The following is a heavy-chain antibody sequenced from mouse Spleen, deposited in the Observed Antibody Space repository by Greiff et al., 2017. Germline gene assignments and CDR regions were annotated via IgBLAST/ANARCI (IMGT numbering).Heavy chain of an antibody. Sequence: EVQLQQSGPVLVKPGASVKMSCKASGYTFTDYYMNWVKQSHGKSLEWIGVINPYNGGTSYNQKFKGKATLTVDKSSSTAYMELNSLTSEDSAVYYCARSSTTLYWYFDVWGAGTTVTVSS. CDR2: INPYNGGT. J-gene: IGHJ1*01. D-gene: IGHD1-3*01. CDR1: GYTFTDYY. V-gene: IGHV1-19*01. CDR3: ARSSTTLYWYFDV.